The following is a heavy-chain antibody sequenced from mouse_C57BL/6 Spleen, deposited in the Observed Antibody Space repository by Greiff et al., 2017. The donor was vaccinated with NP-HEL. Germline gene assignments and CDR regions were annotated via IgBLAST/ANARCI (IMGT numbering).Heavy chain of an antibody. V-gene: IGHV2-6-1*01. J-gene: IGHJ3*01. D-gene: IGHD2-4*01. CDR1: GFSLTSYG. CDR3: ARHEGAYDYDGGFAY. Sequence: QVQLQQSGPGLVAPSQSLSITCAVSGFSLTSYGVHWVRQPPGKGLEWLVVIWSDGSTTYNSALKSRLSISKDNSKSQVFLKMNSLQTDDTAMYYCARHEGAYDYDGGFAYWGQGTLVTVSA. CDR2: IWSDGST.